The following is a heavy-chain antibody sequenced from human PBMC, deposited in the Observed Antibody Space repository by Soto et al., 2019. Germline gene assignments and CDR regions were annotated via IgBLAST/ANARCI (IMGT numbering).Heavy chain of an antibody. CDR1: GFTFSDYY. J-gene: IGHJ6*03. CDR2: ISSSGSTI. Sequence: GGPLRLSCAASGFTFSDYYMSWIRQAPGKGLEWVSYISSSGSTIYYADSVKGRFTISRDNAKNSLYLQMNSLRAEDTAVYYCARAPKYCSSTSCYYYYYYYMDVWGKGTTVTVSS. CDR3: ARAPKYCSSTSCYYYYYYYMDV. D-gene: IGHD2-2*01. V-gene: IGHV3-11*01.